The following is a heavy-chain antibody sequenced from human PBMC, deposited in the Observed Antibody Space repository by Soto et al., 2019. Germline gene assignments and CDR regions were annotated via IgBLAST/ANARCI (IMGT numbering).Heavy chain of an antibody. J-gene: IGHJ6*03. Sequence: GGSLRLSCAASGFTFSSYSMNWVRQAPGKGLEWVSSISSSSSYIYYADSVKGRFTISRDNAKNSLYLQMNSLRAEDTAVYYCAIGVPVTNDILTGYYATYYYYYYMDVWGKGTTVTVSS. CDR2: ISSSSSYI. D-gene: IGHD3-9*01. CDR3: AIGVPVTNDILTGYYATYYYYYYMDV. CDR1: GFTFSSYS. V-gene: IGHV3-21*01.